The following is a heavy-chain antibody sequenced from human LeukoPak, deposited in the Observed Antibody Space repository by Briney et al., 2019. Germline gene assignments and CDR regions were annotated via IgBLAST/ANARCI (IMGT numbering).Heavy chain of an antibody. CDR1: GFTFSSYA. J-gene: IGHJ4*02. V-gene: IGHV3-30-3*01. CDR3: ATTSPWDY. Sequence: PGGSLRLSCAASGFTFSSYAMHWVRQAPGKGLEWVAVISYDGSNKYYADSVKGRFTISRDKSKNTLYLQMNSLRAEDTAVYYCATTSPWDYWGQGTLVTVSS. CDR2: ISYDGSNK. D-gene: IGHD5-24*01.